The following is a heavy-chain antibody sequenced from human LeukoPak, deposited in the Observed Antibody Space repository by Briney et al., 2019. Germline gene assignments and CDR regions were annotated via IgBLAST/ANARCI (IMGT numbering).Heavy chain of an antibody. Sequence: GGSLRLSCAASGFIFSTYGMHWARQAPGKGLEWVAVISSDGSNRYYADSVKGRFTISRDNSKNTLYLQMNSLRAEDTAVYYCARDRLGYCIITNCHNWFDPWGQGTLVTVSS. J-gene: IGHJ5*02. V-gene: IGHV3-30*04. CDR3: ARDRLGYCIITNCHNWFDP. CDR1: GFIFSTYG. D-gene: IGHD2-2*01. CDR2: ISSDGSNR.